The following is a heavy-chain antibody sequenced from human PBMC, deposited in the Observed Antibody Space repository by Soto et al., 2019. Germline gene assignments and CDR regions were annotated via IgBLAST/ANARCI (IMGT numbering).Heavy chain of an antibody. V-gene: IGHV4-59*01. CDR3: ARMNYYDTSGYPFDY. D-gene: IGHD3-22*01. CDR1: GDSISAYS. Sequence: SETLSLTCTVSGDSISAYSWSWVRQPPGKGLEWIGYIYFSGTTNYNPSLKSRVTMSADTSKNQFSLKLNSVTAADTAVYYCARMNYYDTSGYPFDYWGQGMMVTVSS. CDR2: IYFSGTT. J-gene: IGHJ4*02.